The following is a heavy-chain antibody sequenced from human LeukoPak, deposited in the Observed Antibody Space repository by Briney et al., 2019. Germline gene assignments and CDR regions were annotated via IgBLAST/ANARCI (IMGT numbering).Heavy chain of an antibody. D-gene: IGHD3-10*01. CDR1: GGSISSYY. CDR2: IYYSGST. CDR3: ARHANELLWFGEFYFDY. V-gene: IGHV4-59*01. Sequence: SETLSLTCTVSGGSISSYYWSWIRQPPGKGLEWIGYIYYSGSTNYNPSLKSRVTISVDTSKNQFSLKLSSVTAADTAVYYCARHANELLWFGEFYFDYWGQGTLVTVSS. J-gene: IGHJ4*02.